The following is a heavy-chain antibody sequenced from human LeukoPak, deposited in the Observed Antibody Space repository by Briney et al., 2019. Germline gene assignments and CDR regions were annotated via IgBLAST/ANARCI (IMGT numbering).Heavy chain of an antibody. D-gene: IGHD6-13*01. Sequence: PSETLSLTCAVSGGSISSRNWWSWVRQPPGKGLEWIGEIYHTGSTNYNPSLKSRVTISVDKSKNQFSLRLTSVTAADTAVYYCARVSSTWYPSDYWGQGTLVTVSS. CDR2: IYHTGST. CDR1: GGSISSRNW. V-gene: IGHV4-4*02. J-gene: IGHJ4*02. CDR3: ARVSSTWYPSDY.